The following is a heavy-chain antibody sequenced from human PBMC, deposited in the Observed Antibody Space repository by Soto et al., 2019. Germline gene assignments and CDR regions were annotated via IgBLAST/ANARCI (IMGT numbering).Heavy chain of an antibody. V-gene: IGHV3-53*02. Sequence: EVQLVETGGGLIQPGGSLRLSCAASGFTVSSHYMSWVRQAPGKGLEWVSVIYTGGSTYYADSVKGRFTISRDNSKNTLYLQMNRLRAEDTAVYYCARDLRKSVAVRPNYYYYYGLDVWGQGTTVTVSS. CDR1: GFTVSSHY. CDR3: ARDLRKSVAVRPNYYYYYGLDV. D-gene: IGHD6-6*01. J-gene: IGHJ6*02. CDR2: IYTGGST.